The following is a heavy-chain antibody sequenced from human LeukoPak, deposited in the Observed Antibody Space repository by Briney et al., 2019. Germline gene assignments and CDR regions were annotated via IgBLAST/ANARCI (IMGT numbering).Heavy chain of an antibody. CDR2: IIPIFGTA. CDR3: ARGSVIERIVVVVAATVYFDYYYYMDA. J-gene: IGHJ6*03. CDR1: GGTFSSYA. Sequence: ASVKVSCKASGGTFSSYAISWVRQAPGQGLEWMGGIIPIFGTANYAQKFQGRVTITTDESTSTAYMELSSLRSEDTAVYYCARGSVIERIVVVVAATVYFDYYYYMDAWGKGTTVTVSS. D-gene: IGHD2-15*01. V-gene: IGHV1-69*05.